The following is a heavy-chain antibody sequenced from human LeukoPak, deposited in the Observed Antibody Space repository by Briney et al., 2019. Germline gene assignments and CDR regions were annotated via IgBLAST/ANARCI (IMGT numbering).Heavy chain of an antibody. J-gene: IGHJ5*02. CDR2: ISSSSSYI. CDR3: ARGYAEYCSSTSCYENWFDP. Sequence: GGSLRLSCAASGFTFSSYSMNWVRQAPGKGLEWVSSISSSSSYIYYADSVKGRSTISRDNAKNSLYLQMNSLRAEDTAVYYCARGYAEYCSSTSCYENWFDPWGQGTLVTVSS. CDR1: GFTFSSYS. V-gene: IGHV3-21*01. D-gene: IGHD2-2*01.